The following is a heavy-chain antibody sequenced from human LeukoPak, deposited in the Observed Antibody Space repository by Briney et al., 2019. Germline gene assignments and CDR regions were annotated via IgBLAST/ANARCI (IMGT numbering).Heavy chain of an antibody. J-gene: IGHJ5*02. CDR1: GGSIRSHY. CDR3: ARDQYGSSYGWFDP. Sequence: SETLSLTCTVSGGSIRSHYWSWIRQPPGKGLEWIGYIYYSGSTNYNPSLKSRVTISVDTSKNQFSLKLSSVTAADTAVYYCARDQYGSSYGWFDPWGQGTLVTVSS. D-gene: IGHD6-13*01. CDR2: IYYSGST. V-gene: IGHV4-59*11.